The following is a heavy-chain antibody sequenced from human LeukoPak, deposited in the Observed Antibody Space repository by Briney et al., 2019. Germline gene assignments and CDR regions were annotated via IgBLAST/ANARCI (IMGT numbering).Heavy chain of an antibody. Sequence: SETLSLTCTVSGGSISSSSYYWDWIRQPPGKGLEWIGSIYYSGSTYYNLSLKSRVSISVDTSKDQFSLKLSSVTAADTAVYYCAGVGGYYRVDYWGQGTLVTVSS. J-gene: IGHJ4*02. CDR1: GGSISSSSYY. CDR3: AGVGGYYRVDY. CDR2: IYYSGST. D-gene: IGHD3-22*01. V-gene: IGHV4-39*07.